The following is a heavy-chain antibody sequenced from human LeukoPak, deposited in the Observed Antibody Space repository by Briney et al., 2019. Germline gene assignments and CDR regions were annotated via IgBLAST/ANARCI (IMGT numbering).Heavy chain of an antibody. V-gene: IGHV4-4*07. CDR1: GGSISSYY. CDR3: ARDKEGIAVAGTNYYYYGMDV. Sequence: SETLSLTCTVSGGSISSYYWRWIRQPAGKGLEWIGRIYTSGSTNYNPSLKSRVTMSVDTSKNQFSLKLSSVTAADTAVYYCARDKEGIAVAGTNYYYYGMDVWGQGTTVTVSS. CDR2: IYTSGST. J-gene: IGHJ6*02. D-gene: IGHD6-19*01.